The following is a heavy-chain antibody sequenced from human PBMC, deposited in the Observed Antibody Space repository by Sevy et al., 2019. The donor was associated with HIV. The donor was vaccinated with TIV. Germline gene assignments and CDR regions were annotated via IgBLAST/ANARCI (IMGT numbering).Heavy chain of an antibody. CDR1: GFTSNNFW. D-gene: IGHD3-10*01. Sequence: GGSLRLSCAASGFTSNNFWLNWVRQAPGMGLVWVSRINSDGESTGYADFVKGRFTISRDNAKNTAYLQMNSLRADDTAMYYCARGTRGVVDSWGQRTLVTVSS. CDR3: ARGTRGVVDS. CDR2: INSDGEST. V-gene: IGHV3-74*01. J-gene: IGHJ4*02.